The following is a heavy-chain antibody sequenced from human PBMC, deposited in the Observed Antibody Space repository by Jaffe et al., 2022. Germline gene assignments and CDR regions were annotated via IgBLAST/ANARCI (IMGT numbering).Heavy chain of an antibody. CDR1: GYSISSGYY. J-gene: IGHJ5*02. D-gene: IGHD5-12*01. CDR2: IYHSGST. Sequence: QVQLQESGPGLVKPSETLSLTCAVSGYSISSGYYWGWIRQPPGKGLEWIGSIYHSGSTYYNPSLKSRVTISVDTSKNQFSLKLSSVTAADTAVYYCARHSRSGYDFWWFDPWGQGTLVTVSS. CDR3: ARHSRSGYDFWWFDP. V-gene: IGHV4-38-2*01.